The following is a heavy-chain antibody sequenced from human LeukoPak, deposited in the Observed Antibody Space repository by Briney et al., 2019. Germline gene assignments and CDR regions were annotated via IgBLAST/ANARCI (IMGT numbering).Heavy chain of an antibody. D-gene: IGHD5-12*01. Sequence: ASVKVSCKASGFTFTDYYLHWVRQAPGQGLGWMGWISPNNGDTDYAQKFQGRVRMTTDTSISTAYMDLSRLTSNNTAMYYCAREGPLSSIKHWGQGTLVTVSS. CDR2: ISPNNGDT. CDR1: GFTFTDYY. CDR3: AREGPLSSIKH. J-gene: IGHJ1*01. V-gene: IGHV1-2*02.